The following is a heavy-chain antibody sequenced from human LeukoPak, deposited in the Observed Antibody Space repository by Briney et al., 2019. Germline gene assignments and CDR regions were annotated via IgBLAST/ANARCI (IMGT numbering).Heavy chain of an antibody. V-gene: IGHV4-34*01. CDR1: GGSFSGYY. CDR2: INHSGST. D-gene: IGHD5-18*01. J-gene: IGHJ4*02. CDR3: ARHGQLWALFDY. Sequence: SETLSLTCVVYGGSFSGYYWSWIRQPPGKGLEWIGEINHSGSTNYNPSLKSRVTISVDTSKNQFSLKLSSVTAADTAVYYCARHGQLWALFDYWGQGTLVTVSS.